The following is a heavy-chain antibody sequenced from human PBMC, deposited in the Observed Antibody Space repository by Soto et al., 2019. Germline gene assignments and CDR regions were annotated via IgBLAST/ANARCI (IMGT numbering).Heavy chain of an antibody. D-gene: IGHD3-22*01. Sequence: VKVSCKVSGYTLTELSMHWVRQAPGKGLEWMGGFDPEDGETIYAQKFQGRVTMTEDTSTDTAYMELSSLRSEDTAVYYCATASWYYYDSSGYPWGQGTLVTVSS. CDR2: FDPEDGET. J-gene: IGHJ5*02. CDR1: GYTLTELS. CDR3: ATASWYYYDSSGYP. V-gene: IGHV1-24*01.